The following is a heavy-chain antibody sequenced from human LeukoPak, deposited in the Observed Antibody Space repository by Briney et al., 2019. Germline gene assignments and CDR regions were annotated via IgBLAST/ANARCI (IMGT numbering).Heavy chain of an antibody. CDR1: GGSISSYY. V-gene: IGHV4-4*07. D-gene: IGHD3-22*01. CDR2: IYTSGST. Sequence: SETLSLTCTVSGGSISSYYWSWIRQPAGKGLEGIGRIYTSGSTNYNPSLKSRVTMSVDTSKNQFSLKLSSVTAADTAVYYCARELLYYYDSSVFDYWGQGTLVTVSS. J-gene: IGHJ4*02. CDR3: ARELLYYYDSSVFDY.